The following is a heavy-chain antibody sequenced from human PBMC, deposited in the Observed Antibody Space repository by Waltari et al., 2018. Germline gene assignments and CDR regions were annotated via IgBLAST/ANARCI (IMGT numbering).Heavy chain of an antibody. V-gene: IGHV4-39*01. Sequence: GKGLEWIGSIYYSGSTYYTPSLKSRVTISVDTSKNQFSLKLSSVTAADTAVYYCSGEYYYDSSGYYGIDYWGQGTLVTVSS. D-gene: IGHD3-22*01. CDR3: SGEYYYDSSGYYGIDY. CDR2: IYYSGST. J-gene: IGHJ4*02.